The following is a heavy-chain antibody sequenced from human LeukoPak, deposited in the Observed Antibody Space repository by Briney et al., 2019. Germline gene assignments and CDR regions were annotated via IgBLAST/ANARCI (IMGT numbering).Heavy chain of an antibody. CDR3: ARAVSGRFDY. V-gene: IGHV4-59*08. D-gene: IGHD6-19*01. Sequence: SETLSLTCTVSGGSMSPYHWGWIRQPPGKGLEWTGYIYYSGSTNYNPSLNSRVTISVDTSKNQFSLRLSSVTAADTAIYYRARAVSGRFDYWGQGTLVTVSS. CDR1: GGSMSPYH. CDR2: IYYSGST. J-gene: IGHJ4*02.